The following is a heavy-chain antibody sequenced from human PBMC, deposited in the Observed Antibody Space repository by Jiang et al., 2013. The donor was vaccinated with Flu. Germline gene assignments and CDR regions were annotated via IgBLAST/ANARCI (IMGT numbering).Heavy chain of an antibody. CDR3: AHRRDSSGQMVY. V-gene: IGHV2-5*02. CDR2: DDDK. D-gene: IGHD6-19*01. J-gene: IGHJ4*02. Sequence: DDDKRYSPSLKSRLTITKDTSKNQVVLTMTNMDPVDTATYYCAHRRDSSGQMVYWGQGTLVTVSS.